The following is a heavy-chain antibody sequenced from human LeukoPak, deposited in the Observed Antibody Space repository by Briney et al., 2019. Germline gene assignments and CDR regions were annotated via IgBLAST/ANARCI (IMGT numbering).Heavy chain of an antibody. V-gene: IGHV4-59*12. CDR1: DGSITNYY. CDR2: IYYSGST. CDR3: ARDFRGRYCSGGSCYSEADY. D-gene: IGHD2-15*01. Sequence: SETLSLTCTVSDGSITNYYWSWIRQPPGKGLEWIAHIYYSGSTNYNPSLNNRLTISLDTSKNQFSLKLSSVTAADTAVYYCARDFRGRYCSGGSCYSEADYWGQGTLVTVSS. J-gene: IGHJ4*02.